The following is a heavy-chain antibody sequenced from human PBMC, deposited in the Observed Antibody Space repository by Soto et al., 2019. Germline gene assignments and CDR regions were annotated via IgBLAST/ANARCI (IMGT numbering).Heavy chain of an antibody. CDR2: INAGYGNT. V-gene: IGHV1-3*01. Sequence: QVHLVQSGAEVRKPGASVKVSCKASGYTFSSSAMHWVRQAPGQRLEWMGWINAGYGNTKSSQKCQDRVTISRDTSASTAYMELTSLRSEDTAVYYCARDTGDGTFDFWGQGTLVTVSS. CDR1: GYTFSSSA. D-gene: IGHD7-27*01. J-gene: IGHJ4*02. CDR3: ARDTGDGTFDF.